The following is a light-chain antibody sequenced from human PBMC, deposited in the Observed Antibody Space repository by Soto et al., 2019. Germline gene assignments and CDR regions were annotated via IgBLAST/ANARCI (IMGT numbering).Light chain of an antibody. V-gene: IGKV1-12*01. Sequence: DIQMTQSPTYVSASVGDSINITCRASQGIKNWLAWYQQKAGKAANLLIYTGSSLQSGVPSRFSGRGSGTHFTLTVNSLQPEDFATYYCPHAASFPIAFCQGTRLEIK. J-gene: IGKJ5*01. CDR2: TGS. CDR3: PHAASFPIA. CDR1: QGIKNW.